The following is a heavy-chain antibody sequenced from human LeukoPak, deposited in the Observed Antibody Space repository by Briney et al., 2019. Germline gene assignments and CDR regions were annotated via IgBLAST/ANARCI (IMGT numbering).Heavy chain of an antibody. CDR1: GFTVSSNY. CDR3: ASGAVAGSYYFDY. Sequence: GGSLRLSCAASGFTVSSNYMSWVRQAPGKGLDWVSVIYSGGSTYYADSVKGRFTISRDNSKNTLYLQMNSLRAEDTAVYYCASGAVAGSYYFDYWGQGTLVTVSS. V-gene: IGHV3-53*01. J-gene: IGHJ4*02. D-gene: IGHD6-19*01. CDR2: IYSGGST.